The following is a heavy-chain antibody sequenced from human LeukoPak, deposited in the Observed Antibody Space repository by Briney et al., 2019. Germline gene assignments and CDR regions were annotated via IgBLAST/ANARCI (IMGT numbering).Heavy chain of an antibody. CDR3: ARVPPGDYYDSSGYFLPSAFDI. V-gene: IGHV4-4*07. J-gene: IGHJ3*02. D-gene: IGHD3-22*01. CDR1: GGPISSYY. CDR2: FYIRGNT. Sequence: SETLSLTCTVSGGPISSYYWSWIRQPAGKGLEWIGRFYIRGNTKYNPSLKSRATMSVDTSKNQFSLKLSSVTAADTAVYYCARVPPGDYYDSSGYFLPSAFDIWGQGTMVTVSS.